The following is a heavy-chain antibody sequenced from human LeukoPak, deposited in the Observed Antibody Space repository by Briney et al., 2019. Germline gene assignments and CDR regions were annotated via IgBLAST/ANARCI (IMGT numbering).Heavy chain of an antibody. CDR1: GYIFTSYW. CDR2: IYPGDSDT. CDR3: ARHPIPADTYYDILTGNLGVTDNWFDP. Sequence: GESLKISCKGFGYIFTSYWIGWVRQMPGKGLEWMGIIYPGDSDTRYSPSFQGQVTISADKSISTAYLQWSSLKASDTAMYYCARHPIPADTYYDILTGNLGVTDNWFDPWGQGTLVTVSS. J-gene: IGHJ5*02. V-gene: IGHV5-51*01. D-gene: IGHD3-9*01.